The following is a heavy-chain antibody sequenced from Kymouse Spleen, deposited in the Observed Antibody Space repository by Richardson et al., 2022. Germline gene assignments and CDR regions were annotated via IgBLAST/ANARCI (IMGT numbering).Heavy chain of an antibody. D-gene: IGHD1-7*01. V-gene: IGHV4-34*01. CDR1: GGSFSGYY. CDR2: INHSGST. CDR3: ARMPRGTGTTDLFDY. J-gene: IGHJ4*02. Sequence: QVQLQQWGAGLLKPSETLSLTCAVYGGSFSGYYWSWIRQPPGKGLEWIGEINHSGSTNYNPSLKSRVTISVDTSKNQFSLKLSSVTAADTAVYYCARMPRGTGTTDLFDYWGQGTLVTVSS.